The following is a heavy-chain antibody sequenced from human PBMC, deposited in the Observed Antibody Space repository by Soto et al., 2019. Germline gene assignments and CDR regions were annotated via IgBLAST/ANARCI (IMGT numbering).Heavy chain of an antibody. D-gene: IGHD6-6*01. CDR1: GFTFSSYA. CDR3: ANCPERRCSSSFDY. CDR2: ISGSGGST. J-gene: IGHJ4*02. Sequence: GGSLRLSCAASGFTFSSYAMSWVRQAPGKGLEWVSAISGSGGSTYYADSVKGRFTISRDNSKNTLYLQMNSLRAEDTAVYYCANCPERRCSSSFDYWGQGTLVTVSS. V-gene: IGHV3-23*01.